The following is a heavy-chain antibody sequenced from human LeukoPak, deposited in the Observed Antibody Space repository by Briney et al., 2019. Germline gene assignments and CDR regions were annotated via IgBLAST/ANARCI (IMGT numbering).Heavy chain of an antibody. J-gene: IGHJ4*02. CDR1: GFTFDDYA. Sequence: GGSLRLSCAASGFTFDDYAMHWVRHAPGKGLEWVSGISWNSGSIGYADSVKGRFTISRDNAKNSLYLQMNSLRAEDTALYYCAKGYSSSWYSYDYWGQGTLVTVSS. CDR3: AKGYSSSWYSYDY. CDR2: ISWNSGSI. D-gene: IGHD6-13*01. V-gene: IGHV3-9*01.